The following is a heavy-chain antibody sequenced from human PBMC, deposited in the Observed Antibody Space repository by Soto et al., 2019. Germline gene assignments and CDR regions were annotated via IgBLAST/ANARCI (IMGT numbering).Heavy chain of an antibody. J-gene: IGHJ2*01. CDR1: GGSISSDY. Sequence: QVQLQESGPGLVKPSETLSLTCTVSGGSISSDYWSWIRQPPGKGLEWMGYSSDNGRPTYSPYLKSRLTXXXDASKNXVSMNLXSVXXXXXXVYYCARVWRRGXXXXXWGRX. D-gene: IGHD1-1*01. CDR3: ARVWRRGXXXXX. V-gene: IGHV4-59*01. CDR2: SSDNGRP.